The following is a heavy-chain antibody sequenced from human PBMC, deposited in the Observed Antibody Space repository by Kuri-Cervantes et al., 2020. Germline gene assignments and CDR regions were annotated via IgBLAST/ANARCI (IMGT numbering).Heavy chain of an antibody. CDR1: GFTFSNYW. CDR2: INQDGSDK. D-gene: IGHD3-16*02. Sequence: GGSLRLSCAASGFTFSNYWMSWVRQPPGKGLEWVANINQDGSDKYYVDSVKGRFTISRDNAFNSLYLQMSSLRVEDTAVYYCARDTDWGSYLSAGIIHDGFDIWGQGTMVTVSS. J-gene: IGHJ3*02. CDR3: ARDTDWGSYLSAGIIHDGFDI. V-gene: IGHV3-7*01.